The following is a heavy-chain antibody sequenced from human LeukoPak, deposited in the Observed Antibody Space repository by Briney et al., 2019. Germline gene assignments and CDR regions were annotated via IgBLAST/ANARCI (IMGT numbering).Heavy chain of an antibody. CDR3: AREEDYYDSSGYYDY. CDR1: GGSISSGGYY. V-gene: IGHV4-31*03. Sequence: LSQTLSLTCTVSGGSISSGGYYWSWVRQHPGKGLEWIGYIYYSGSTYYNPSLKSRVTISVDTSKNQFSLKLSSVTAADTAVYYCAREEDYYDSSGYYDYWGQGTLVTVSS. CDR2: IYYSGST. D-gene: IGHD3-22*01. J-gene: IGHJ4*02.